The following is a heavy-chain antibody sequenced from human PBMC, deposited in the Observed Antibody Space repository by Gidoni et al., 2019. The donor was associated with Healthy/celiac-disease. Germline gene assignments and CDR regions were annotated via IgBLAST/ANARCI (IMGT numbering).Heavy chain of an antibody. Sequence: SVKVSCKASGYTFTYRYLHWVRQAPGQALEWMGWITPFNGNTNYAQKFQDRVTITRDRSMSTAYMELSSLRSEDTAMYYCARSYDSSGYYYEGAFDIWGQGTMVTVSS. CDR3: ARSYDSSGYYYEGAFDI. V-gene: IGHV1-45*02. CDR2: ITPFNGNT. D-gene: IGHD3-22*01. J-gene: IGHJ3*02. CDR1: GYTFTYRY.